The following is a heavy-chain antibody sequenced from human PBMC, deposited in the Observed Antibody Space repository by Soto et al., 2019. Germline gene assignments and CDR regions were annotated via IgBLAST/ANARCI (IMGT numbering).Heavy chain of an antibody. V-gene: IGHV6-1*01. CDR3: ARDGRDTAMASHYFDY. CDR2: TYYRSKWYN. J-gene: IGHJ4*02. CDR1: GDSVSSNSAA. D-gene: IGHD5-18*01. Sequence: PSQTLSLTCAISGDSVSSNSAAWNWIRQSPSRGLEWLGRTYYRSKWYNDYAVSVKSRITINPDTSKNQFSLQLNSVTPEDTAVYYCARDGRDTAMASHYFDYWGQGTLVTVSS.